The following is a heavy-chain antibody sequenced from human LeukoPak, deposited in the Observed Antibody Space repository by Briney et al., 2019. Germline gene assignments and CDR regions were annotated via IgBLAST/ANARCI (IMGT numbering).Heavy chain of an antibody. V-gene: IGHV1-2*04. Sequence: ASVKVSCKASGYTFTGYYMHWVRQAPGQGLEWMGWINPNSGGTNYAQKFQGWVTMTRDTSISTAYMELSSLRSEDTAVYYCARDRADSSGWHESGYWGQGTLVTVSS. CDR3: ARDRADSSGWHESGY. CDR2: INPNSGGT. CDR1: GYTFTGYY. J-gene: IGHJ4*02. D-gene: IGHD6-19*01.